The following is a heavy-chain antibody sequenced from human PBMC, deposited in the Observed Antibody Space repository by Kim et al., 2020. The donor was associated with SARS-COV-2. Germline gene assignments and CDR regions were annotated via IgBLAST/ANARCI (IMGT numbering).Heavy chain of an antibody. CDR2: INPDSGGT. D-gene: IGHD4-4*01. J-gene: IGHJ4*02. V-gene: IGHV1-2*02. CDR1: GYTFSDYY. CDR3: ARGGQMTTRRPHDY. Sequence: ASVKVSCKASGYTFSDYYIHWVRQAPGQGLEWMGWINPDSGGTKYAQKFQGRVTMTRDTSISTVYMELTSLRSDDTAVYYCARGGQMTTRRPHDYWGQGILVTVSS.